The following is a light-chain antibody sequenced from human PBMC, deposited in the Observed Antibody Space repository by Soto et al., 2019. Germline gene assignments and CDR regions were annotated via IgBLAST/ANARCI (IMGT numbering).Light chain of an antibody. CDR1: QDISNY. CDR3: QQYDNLPPEYT. CDR2: DAS. Sequence: DIQMTQSPSSLSASVGDRVTITCQASQDISNYLNWYQQKPGKAPKLLIYDASNLETGVPSRFSASGSGTDLTFTTSSLQPEDIASYYCQQYDNLPPEYTYGQGTKLEIK. J-gene: IGKJ2*01. V-gene: IGKV1-33*01.